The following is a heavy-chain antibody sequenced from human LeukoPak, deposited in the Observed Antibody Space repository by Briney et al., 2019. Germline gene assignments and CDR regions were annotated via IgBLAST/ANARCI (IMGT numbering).Heavy chain of an antibody. Sequence: SETLSLTCTVSGGSLRRGSYYWSWIRQPAGKGLEWIGRIYTSGSTNYNPSLKSRVTISVDTSKNQFSLKLSSVTAADTAVDYCEASMVATMGFDYWGQGTLVTVSS. D-gene: IGHD5-12*01. CDR3: EASMVATMGFDY. J-gene: IGHJ4*02. V-gene: IGHV4-61*02. CDR2: IYTSGST. CDR1: GGSLRRGSYY.